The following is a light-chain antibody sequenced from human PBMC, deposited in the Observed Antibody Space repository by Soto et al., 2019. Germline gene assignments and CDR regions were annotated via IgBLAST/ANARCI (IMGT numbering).Light chain of an antibody. CDR3: QQYHRYST. CDR1: QSISAW. Sequence: DIQMTQSPSTLSASVGDRVTITCRASQSISAWLAWYQQKPGKAPNLLIYDVSTLDSGVPSRFSGSASGTEFTLTISRLESDDFATYYCQQYHRYSTFGQGTRVDIK. CDR2: DVS. J-gene: IGKJ1*01. V-gene: IGKV1-5*01.